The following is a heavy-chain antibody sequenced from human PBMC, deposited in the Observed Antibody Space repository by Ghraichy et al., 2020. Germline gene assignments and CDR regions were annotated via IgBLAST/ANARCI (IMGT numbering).Heavy chain of an antibody. CDR1: GFTFSSYS. Sequence: GSLNISCAASGFTFSSYSMNWVRQAPGKGLEWVSYISSSSSTIYYADSVKGRFTISRDNAKNSLYLQMNSLRDEDTAVYYCARGRYNWNPYFDYWGQGTLVTVSS. CDR3: ARGRYNWNPYFDY. J-gene: IGHJ4*02. V-gene: IGHV3-48*02. CDR2: ISSSSSTI. D-gene: IGHD1-1*01.